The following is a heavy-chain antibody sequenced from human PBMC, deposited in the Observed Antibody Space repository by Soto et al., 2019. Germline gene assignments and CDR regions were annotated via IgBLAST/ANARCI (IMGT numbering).Heavy chain of an antibody. D-gene: IGHD3-3*01. J-gene: IGHJ6*02. Sequence: PGGSLRLSCAASGFTFSSYSMNWVRQAPGKGLERVSSISSSSSYIYYADSVKGRFTISRDNAKNSLYLQMNSLRAEDTAVYYCARGAELGVVINYYYYYGMDVWGQGTTVTVSS. CDR3: ARGAELGVVINYYYYYGMDV. CDR2: ISSSSSYI. V-gene: IGHV3-21*01. CDR1: GFTFSSYS.